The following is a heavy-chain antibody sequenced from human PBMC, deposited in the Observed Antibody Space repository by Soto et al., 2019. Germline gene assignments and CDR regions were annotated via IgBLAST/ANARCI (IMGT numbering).Heavy chain of an antibody. CDR1: GGSISSYY. CDR3: ARHKLRYGGYSYYYYMDV. V-gene: IGHV4-59*08. D-gene: IGHD1-26*01. Sequence: SETLSLTCTVSGGSISSYYWSWIRQPPGKGLEWIGYIYYSGSTNYNPSLKSRVTISVDTSKNQFSLKLSSVTAADTAVYYCARHKLRYGGYSYYYYMDVWGKGTTVTVSS. CDR2: IYYSGST. J-gene: IGHJ6*03.